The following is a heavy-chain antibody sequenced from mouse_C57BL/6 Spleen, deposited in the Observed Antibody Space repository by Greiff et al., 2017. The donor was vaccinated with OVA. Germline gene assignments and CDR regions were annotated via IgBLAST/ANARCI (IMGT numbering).Heavy chain of an antibody. CDR1: GYSITSGYY. V-gene: IGHV3-6*01. J-gene: IGHJ1*03. CDR3: ARERDYYGREYFDV. CDR2: ISYDGSN. D-gene: IGHD1-1*01. Sequence: ESGPGLVKPSQSLSLTCSVTGYSITSGYYWNWIRQFPGNKLEWMGYISYDGSNNYNPSLKNRISITRDTSKNQFFLKLNSVTTEDTATYYCARERDYYGREYFDVWGTGTTVTVSS.